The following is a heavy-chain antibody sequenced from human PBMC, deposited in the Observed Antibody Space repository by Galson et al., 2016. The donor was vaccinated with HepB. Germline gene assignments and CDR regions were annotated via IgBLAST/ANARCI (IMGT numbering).Heavy chain of an antibody. CDR3: TRRYYYGYSGPPFDY. CDR2: ISSDSNYI. CDR1: GFTFSSYS. J-gene: IGHJ4*02. V-gene: IGHV3-21*01. D-gene: IGHD3-10*01. Sequence: SLRLSCAASGFTFSSYSMNWVRQAPGKGLEWVSSISSDSNYIYYADSVRGRFTISRDNAKNSLYLQTSSLRAEDTAVYYCTRRYYYGYSGPPFDYWGQGTLVTVSS.